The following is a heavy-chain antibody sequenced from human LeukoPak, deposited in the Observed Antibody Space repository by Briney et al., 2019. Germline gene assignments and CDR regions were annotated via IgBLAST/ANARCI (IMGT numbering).Heavy chain of an antibody. CDR2: INPSGGST. Sequence: GASVKVSCKASGYTFTSYYMHWVRQAPGQGLGWMGIINPSGGSTGYAQKFQGRVTMTRDTSTSTVYMELSSLRSEDTAVYYCARAYSSRVTVDYWGQGTLVTVSS. V-gene: IGHV1-46*01. CDR1: GYTFTSYY. J-gene: IGHJ4*02. D-gene: IGHD4-17*01. CDR3: ARAYSSRVTVDY.